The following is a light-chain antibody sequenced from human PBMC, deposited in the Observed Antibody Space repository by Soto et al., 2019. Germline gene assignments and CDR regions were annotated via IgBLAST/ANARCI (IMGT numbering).Light chain of an antibody. Sequence: DIQMTQSPSTLSASVGDRVTITCRASQSISSWLAWYQQKPGKAPKLLIYKASSLESGVPSRFSGSGSGTEFTLTISSLQPDDFATYYCQQYNSYPLTFGGGTMVESK. CDR3: QQYNSYPLT. CDR1: QSISSW. CDR2: KAS. J-gene: IGKJ4*01. V-gene: IGKV1-5*03.